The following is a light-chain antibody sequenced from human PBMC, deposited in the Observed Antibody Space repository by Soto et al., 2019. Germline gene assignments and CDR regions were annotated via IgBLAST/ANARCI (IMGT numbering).Light chain of an antibody. CDR1: QTISSW. V-gene: IGKV1-5*03. CDR2: KAS. Sequence: DIQMTQSPSTLSGSVGDRVTITCRASQTISSWLAWYQQKPGKAPKLLIYKASTLKSGVPTMFSGSGSGTEFTLTISSLQPDDFATYYYQLYNSYSEAFGQGTKVELK. J-gene: IGKJ1*01. CDR3: QLYNSYSEA.